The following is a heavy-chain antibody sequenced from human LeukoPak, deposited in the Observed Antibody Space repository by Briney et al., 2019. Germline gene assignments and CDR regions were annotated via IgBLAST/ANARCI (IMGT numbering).Heavy chain of an antibody. CDR3: ARGPSPYYYDSSGYSD. V-gene: IGHV4-59*01. CDR2: IYYSGST. Sequence: SETLSLTCTVSGGSISSYYWSWIRQPPGKGLEWIGYIYYSGSTNYNPSLKSRVTISADTSKNQFSLKLSSVTAADTAVYYCARGPSPYYYDSSGYSDWGQGTLVTVSS. D-gene: IGHD3-22*01. J-gene: IGHJ4*02. CDR1: GGSISSYY.